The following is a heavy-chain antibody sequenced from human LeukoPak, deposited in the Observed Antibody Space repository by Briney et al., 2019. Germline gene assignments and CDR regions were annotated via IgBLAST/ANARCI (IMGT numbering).Heavy chain of an antibody. CDR1: GFTFSSYS. CDR2: ISSSSSYI. Sequence: GGSLRLSCAASGFTFSSYSMNWVRQAPGKGLEWVSSISSSSSYIYYADSVKGRFTIARDNAKNSLYLQMNSLRAKDTAVYYCVRDGYSVFQHFDYGDYFGSGGADFMDVWGKGTTVTVSS. V-gene: IGHV3-21*01. CDR3: VRDGYSVFQHFDYGDYFGSGGADFMDV. D-gene: IGHD4-17*01. J-gene: IGHJ6*03.